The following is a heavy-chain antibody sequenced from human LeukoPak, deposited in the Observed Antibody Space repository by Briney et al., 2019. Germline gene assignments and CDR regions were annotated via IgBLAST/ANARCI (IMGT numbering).Heavy chain of an antibody. Sequence: ASVKVSCKASGYTFTSYGISWVRQAPGQGLEWMGWINPNSGGTNYAQKFQGRVTMTRDTSISTAYMELSRLRYDDTAVYYCARGSPTTVIPYYYYFMDVWGKGTTVTVSS. CDR1: GYTFTSYG. D-gene: IGHD4-17*01. CDR2: INPNSGGT. V-gene: IGHV1-2*02. J-gene: IGHJ6*03. CDR3: ARGSPTTVIPYYYYFMDV.